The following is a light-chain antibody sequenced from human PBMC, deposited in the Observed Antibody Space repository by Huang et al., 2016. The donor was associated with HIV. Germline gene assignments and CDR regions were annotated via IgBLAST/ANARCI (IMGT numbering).Light chain of an antibody. CDR2: AAS. CDR3: QQRFSTTIT. Sequence: DIQMTQSPPSLSASVGVSVTIACRASQNVNTYLNWYQQKPGQAPRLLIFAASRLRSGVPVRFSGRGSGTEFTLTISSRQLEDFATYYCQQRFSTTITFGQGTRLDIK. CDR1: QNVNTY. V-gene: IGKV1-39*01. J-gene: IGKJ5*01.